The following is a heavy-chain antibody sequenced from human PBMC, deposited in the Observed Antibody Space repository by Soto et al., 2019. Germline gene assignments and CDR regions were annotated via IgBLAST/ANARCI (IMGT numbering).Heavy chain of an antibody. Sequence: QVQLVQSGAEVKKSGSSVKVSCKASGGTFSSYAISWVRQAPGQGLEWMGGIIPIFGTANYAQKFQGRVTITADESTSTAYMELSSLRSEDTAVYYCARAPSHTWEPSDYYYGMDVWGQGTTVTVSS. J-gene: IGHJ6*02. D-gene: IGHD1-26*01. CDR1: GGTFSSYA. CDR3: ARAPSHTWEPSDYYYGMDV. CDR2: IIPIFGTA. V-gene: IGHV1-69*01.